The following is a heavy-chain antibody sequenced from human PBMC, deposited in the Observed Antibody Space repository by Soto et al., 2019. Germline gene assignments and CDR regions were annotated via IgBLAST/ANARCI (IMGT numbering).Heavy chain of an antibody. V-gene: IGHV4-59*10. CDR3: ARSPAYGDYANLDT. CDR1: GGSVNGYY. CDR2: IFITRST. J-gene: IGHJ5*02. D-gene: IGHD4-17*01. Sequence: SETLSLTFAVYGGSVNGYYWSWVRQPAGKGLEWIGRIFITRSTDYNPSLKSRVTMSVDTSKNQFSLKLSLTSVTAADTAVYYCARSPAYGDYANLDTWRQGTLVTVSS.